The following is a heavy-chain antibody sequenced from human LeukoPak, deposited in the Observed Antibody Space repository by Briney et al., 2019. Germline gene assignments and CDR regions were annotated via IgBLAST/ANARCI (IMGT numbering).Heavy chain of an antibody. CDR2: IYHSGST. J-gene: IGHJ4*02. CDR1: GGSISSGGYS. V-gene: IGHV4-30-2*01. Sequence: SQTLSLTCAVSGGSISSGGYSWSWIRQPPGKGLEWIGYIYHSGSTYYNPSLKSRVTISVDRSKNQFSLKLSSVTAADTAVYYCAREGSSGYYYAYWGQGTLVTVSS. CDR3: AREGSSGYYYAY. D-gene: IGHD3-22*01.